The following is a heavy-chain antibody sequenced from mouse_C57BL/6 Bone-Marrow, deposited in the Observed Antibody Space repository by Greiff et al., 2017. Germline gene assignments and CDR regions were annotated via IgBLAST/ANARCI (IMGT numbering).Heavy chain of an antibody. J-gene: IGHJ1*03. CDR1: GYTFTDYE. CDR3: TRWDGYYVPWYFDV. D-gene: IGHD2-3*01. V-gene: IGHV1-15*01. Sequence: VQLQQSGAELVRPGASVTLSCKASGYTFTDYEMHWVQQTPVHGLEWIGAIDPVTGGTAYNQKFKGKAILTADKSSSTAYMELRSLTSEDSAVXYGTRWDGYYVPWYFDVWGTGTTVTVSS. CDR2: IDPVTGGT.